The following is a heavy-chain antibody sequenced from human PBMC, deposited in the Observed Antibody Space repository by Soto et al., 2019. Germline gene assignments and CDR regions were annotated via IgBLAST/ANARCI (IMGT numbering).Heavy chain of an antibody. V-gene: IGHV4-59*01. CDR2: IYYSGST. CDR3: ARAPRGNYGYPSYFDY. D-gene: IGHD3-10*01. CDR1: GGSISSYY. Sequence: SETLSLTCAVSGGSISSYYWSWIRQPPGKGLEWIGYIYYSGSTNYNPSLESRVTISVDTSKNQFSLKLSSVTAADTAVYYCARAPRGNYGYPSYFDYWGQGTLVTVSS. J-gene: IGHJ4*02.